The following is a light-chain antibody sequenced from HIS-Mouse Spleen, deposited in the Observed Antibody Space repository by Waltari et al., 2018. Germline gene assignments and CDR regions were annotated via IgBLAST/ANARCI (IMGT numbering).Light chain of an antibody. V-gene: IGLV3-1*01. Sequence: SDELTQPPSVSVSPGPTASITRSGDKWGDKYACWYQQKPGQSPVLVIYQDSTRPSGIPERFSGSNSGNTATLTISGTQAMDEADYYCQAWDSSTVVFGGGTKLTVL. CDR1: KWGDKY. J-gene: IGLJ2*01. CDR2: QDS. CDR3: QAWDSSTVV.